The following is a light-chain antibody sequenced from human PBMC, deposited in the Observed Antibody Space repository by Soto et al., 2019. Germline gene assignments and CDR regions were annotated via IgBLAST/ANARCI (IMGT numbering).Light chain of an antibody. J-gene: IGLJ2*01. CDR2: EVS. CDR1: SSDVRGYNY. CDR3: SSYAGRNNLV. V-gene: IGLV2-8*01. Sequence: QSALTQPPSASGSPGQSVTISCTGTSSDVRGYNYVSWYQQHPGKAPKLMIYEVSKRPSGVPDRFSGSKSGNTASLTVSGLQAEDEADYYCSSYAGRNNLVFGGGTQLTVL.